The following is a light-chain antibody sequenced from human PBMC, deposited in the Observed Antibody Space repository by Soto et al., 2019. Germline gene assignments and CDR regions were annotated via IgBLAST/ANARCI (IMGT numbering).Light chain of an antibody. CDR2: GAS. CDR1: QSVSSSY. CDR3: QQYGSPLWT. J-gene: IGKJ1*01. V-gene: IGKV3-20*01. Sequence: IGLTQSPGTLSLSTGERATLSCRASQSVSSSYLAWYQQKPGQAPRLLIYGASSRATGIPDRFSGSGSGTDLTLTISRPEPEDFAVYYCQQYGSPLWTFGQGTKVDI.